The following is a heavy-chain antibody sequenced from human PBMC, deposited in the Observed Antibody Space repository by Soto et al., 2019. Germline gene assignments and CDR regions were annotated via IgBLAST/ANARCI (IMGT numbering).Heavy chain of an antibody. D-gene: IGHD6-13*01. CDR1: GFNFDNSY. CDR3: SKNNIAPAFVGFEY. V-gene: IGHV3-53*01. Sequence: GGSLRLSCAASGFNFDNSYMSWVRQAPGKGLEWVAILYSGGKSYYAESVRGRFTISRDISKNTLDLQMNRLTADDTAVYYCSKNNIAPAFVGFEYWGQGTLVTVSS. CDR2: LYSGGKS. J-gene: IGHJ4*02.